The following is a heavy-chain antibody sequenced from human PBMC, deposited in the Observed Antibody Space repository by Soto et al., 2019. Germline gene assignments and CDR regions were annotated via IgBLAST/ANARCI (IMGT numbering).Heavy chain of an antibody. V-gene: IGHV3-23*01. CDR3: AKKVNSGSGSQYFDY. J-gene: IGHJ4*02. D-gene: IGHD3-10*01. CDR2: FRSSGDDGTT. Sequence: PGGSLRLSCAASGFTFSSYSMSGVRQAPGKGLEWVSGFRSSGDDGTTYYADSVKGRFTISRDNSKNTLFLQMNSLRAEDTAIYYCAKKVNSGSGSQYFDYWGQGTLVTVSS. CDR1: GFTFSSYS.